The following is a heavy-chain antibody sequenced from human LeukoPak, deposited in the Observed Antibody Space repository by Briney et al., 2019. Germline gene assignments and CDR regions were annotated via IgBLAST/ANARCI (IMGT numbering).Heavy chain of an antibody. CDR3: ARDRAWGNDAFDI. CDR2: ISSSSSSTI. J-gene: IGHJ3*02. V-gene: IGHV3-48*01. Sequence: GESLKISCKGSGYSFTSYWIGWVRQAPGKGLEWVSYISSSSSSTIYYADSVKGRFTISRDNAKNSLYLQMNSLRAEDTAVYYCARDRAWGNDAFDIWGQGTMVTVSS. D-gene: IGHD3-16*01. CDR1: GYSFTSYW.